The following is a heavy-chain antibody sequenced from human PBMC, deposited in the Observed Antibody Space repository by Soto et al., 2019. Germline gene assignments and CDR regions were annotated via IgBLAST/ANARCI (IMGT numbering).Heavy chain of an antibody. CDR1: GGSISSYY. D-gene: IGHD1-1*01. CDR2: IYYSGST. V-gene: IGHV4-59*01. Sequence: SLTCTVSGGSISSYYWSWIRQPPGKGLEWIGYIYYSGSTNYNPSLKSRVTISVDTSKNQFSLKLSSVTAADTAVYYCARDNRLERRTDAFDIWGQGTMVTVS. J-gene: IGHJ3*02. CDR3: ARDNRLERRTDAFDI.